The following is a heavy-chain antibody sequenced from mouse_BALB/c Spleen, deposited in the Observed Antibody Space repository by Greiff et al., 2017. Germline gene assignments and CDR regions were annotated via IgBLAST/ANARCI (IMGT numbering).Heavy chain of an antibody. CDR1: GFTFSSFG. Sequence: DVHLVESGGGLVQPGGSRKLSCAASGFTFSSFGMHWVRQAPEKGLEWVAYISSGSSTIYYADTVKGRFTISRDNPKNTLFLQMTSLRSEDTAMYYCARSYGNYVGWYFDVWGAGTTVTVSS. J-gene: IGHJ1*01. V-gene: IGHV5-17*02. D-gene: IGHD2-10*02. CDR2: ISSGSSTI. CDR3: ARSYGNYVGWYFDV.